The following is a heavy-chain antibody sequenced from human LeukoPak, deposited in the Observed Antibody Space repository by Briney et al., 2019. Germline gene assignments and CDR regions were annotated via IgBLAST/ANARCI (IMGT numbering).Heavy chain of an antibody. J-gene: IGHJ4*02. CDR2: IYTSGST. CDR1: GGSISSGSYY. V-gene: IGHV4-61*02. CDR3: ARLWAPDAEYDSSGYARDY. D-gene: IGHD3-22*01. Sequence: PSQTLSLTCTVSGGSISSGSYYWSWIRQPAGKGLEWIGRIYTSGSTNYNPSLKSRVTISVDTSKNQFSLKLSSVTAADTAVYYCARLWAPDAEYDSSGYARDYWGQGTLVTVSS.